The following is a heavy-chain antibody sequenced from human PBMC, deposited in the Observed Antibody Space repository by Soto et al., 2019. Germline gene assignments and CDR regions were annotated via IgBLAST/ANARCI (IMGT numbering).Heavy chain of an antibody. Sequence: GGSLRLSGAASGFTVSSNYMNWVLQAPGKGLEWLSIIYSDGTTYYADSVKGRFTISRDNFKNTLYLQMNNLRAEDTAVYYCAILSNWGQGTLVTVSS. CDR2: IYSDGTT. V-gene: IGHV3-53*01. CDR1: GFTVSSNY. CDR3: AILSN. D-gene: IGHD6-6*01. J-gene: IGHJ4*02.